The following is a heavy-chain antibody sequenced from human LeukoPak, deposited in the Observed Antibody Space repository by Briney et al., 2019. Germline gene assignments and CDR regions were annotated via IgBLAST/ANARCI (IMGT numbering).Heavy chain of an antibody. V-gene: IGHV3-23*01. CDR1: GFTFSSYA. J-gene: IGHJ4*02. CDR2: ISGSGGST. CDR3: AKAGYYDSGGYLFDY. Sequence: GSLRLSCAASGFTFSSYAMSWVRQAPGKGLEWVSAISGSGGSTYYADSVKGRFTISRDNSKNTLYLQMNSLRAEDTAVYYCAKAGYYDSGGYLFDYWGQGTLVTVSS. D-gene: IGHD3-22*01.